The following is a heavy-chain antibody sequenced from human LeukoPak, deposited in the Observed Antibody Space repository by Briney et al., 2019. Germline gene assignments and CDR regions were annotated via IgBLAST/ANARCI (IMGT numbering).Heavy chain of an antibody. CDR2: ISSGGTSI. J-gene: IGHJ4*02. V-gene: IGHV3-11*04. CDR1: GFTFSDYY. Sequence: GGSLRLSCAASGFTFSDYYMSWIRQAPGKGLEWLSYISSGGTSIFCADSVKGRFTFSRDNAKKSVYLHMNSLRADDTAVYYCARVTYSGSYKPDYWGQGTLVTVSS. CDR3: ARVTYSGSYKPDY. D-gene: IGHD1-26*01.